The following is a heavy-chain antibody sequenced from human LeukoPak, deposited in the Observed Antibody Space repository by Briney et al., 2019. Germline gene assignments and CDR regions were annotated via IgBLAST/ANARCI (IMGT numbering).Heavy chain of an antibody. V-gene: IGHV4-39*07. CDR1: GGSISSSSCY. CDR3: ARDWIQLLLPGGFDY. Sequence: PSETLSLTCTVSGGSISSSSCYWGWIRQPPGKGLEWIGSIYYSGSTYYNPSLKSRVTISVDTSKNQFSLKLSSVTAADTAVYYCARDWIQLLLPGGFDYWGQGTLVTVSS. J-gene: IGHJ4*02. D-gene: IGHD2-2*01. CDR2: IYYSGST.